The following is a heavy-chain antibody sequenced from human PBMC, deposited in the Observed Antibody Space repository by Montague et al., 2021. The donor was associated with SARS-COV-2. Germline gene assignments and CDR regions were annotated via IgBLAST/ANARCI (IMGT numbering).Heavy chain of an antibody. J-gene: IGHJ5*02. Sequence: SETLSLTCSVHGGFISSRSYYWAWMRQPPGKGLEWLGSIDFTGGSSPXXXLKSRATLSIDRSKNQFYLNLSSVTAADTAVYYCVRAMVRPGDWFDPWGQGIQVTVSS. D-gene: IGHD3-10*01. CDR2: IDFTGGS. V-gene: IGHV4-39*07. CDR1: GGFISSRSYY. CDR3: VRAMVRPGDWFDP.